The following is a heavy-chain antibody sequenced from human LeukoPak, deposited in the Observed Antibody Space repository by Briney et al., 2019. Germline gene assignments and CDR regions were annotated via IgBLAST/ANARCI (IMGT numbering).Heavy chain of an antibody. V-gene: IGHV3-21*01. J-gene: IGHJ3*02. Sequence: GRSLRLSCAASGFTFSSYAMHWVRQAPGKGLEWVSSISSSSSYIYYADSVKGRFTISRDNAKNSLYLQMNSLRAEDTAVYYCAILGYCSSTSCPDDAFDIWGRGTMVTVSS. CDR1: GFTFSSYA. CDR2: ISSSSSYI. CDR3: AILGYCSSTSCPDDAFDI. D-gene: IGHD2-2*01.